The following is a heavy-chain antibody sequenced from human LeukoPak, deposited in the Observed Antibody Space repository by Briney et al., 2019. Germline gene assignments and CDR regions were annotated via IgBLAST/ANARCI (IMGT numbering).Heavy chain of an antibody. Sequence: GGSLRLSCEASGFTFSTYAMAWVRQAPGKGLEWVSLITGSGISAYYADSVRGRFSISRDNSKNTVYPQLNSLRAEDTAVYYCAKDLPALEYWGQGTLVTVSS. J-gene: IGHJ4*02. D-gene: IGHD2-2*01. CDR3: AKDLPALEY. V-gene: IGHV3-23*01. CDR2: ITGSGISA. CDR1: GFTFSTYA.